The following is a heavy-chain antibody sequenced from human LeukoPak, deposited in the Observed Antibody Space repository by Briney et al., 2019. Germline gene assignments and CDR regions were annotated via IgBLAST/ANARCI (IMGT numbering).Heavy chain of an antibody. CDR1: GGTFSSYA. Sequence: ASVKVSCKASGGTFSSYAISWVRQAPGQGLEWMGRIIPILGIANYAQKFQGRVTITADKSTSTAYMELSSLRSEDTAVYYCAKSPKQWLGRFGGWGQGTLVTVSS. V-gene: IGHV1-69*04. CDR3: AKSPKQWLGRFGG. D-gene: IGHD6-19*01. J-gene: IGHJ4*02. CDR2: IIPILGIA.